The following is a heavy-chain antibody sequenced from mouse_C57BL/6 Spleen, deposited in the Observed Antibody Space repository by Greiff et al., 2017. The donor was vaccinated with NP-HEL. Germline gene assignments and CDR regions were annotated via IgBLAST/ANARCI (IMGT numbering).Heavy chain of an antibody. CDR3: ARNMVTHYYAMDY. V-gene: IGHV2-2*01. CDR2: IWSGGST. Sequence: VKLVESGPGLVQPSQSLSITCTVSGFSLTSYGVHWVRQSPGKGLEWLGVIWSGGSTDYNAAFISRLSISKDNSKSQVFFKMNSLQADDTAIYYCARNMVTHYYAMDYWGQGTSVTVSS. J-gene: IGHJ4*01. D-gene: IGHD2-3*01. CDR1: GFSLTSYG.